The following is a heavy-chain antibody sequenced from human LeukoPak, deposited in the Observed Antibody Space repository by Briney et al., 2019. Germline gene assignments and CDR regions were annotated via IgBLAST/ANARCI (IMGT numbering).Heavy chain of an antibody. CDR1: GFTFSSYG. D-gene: IGHD4-17*01. CDR3: ASYDYGDYRRNFDY. CDR2: ISYDGSNK. Sequence: PGGSLRLSCAASGFTFSSYGMHWVRQAPGKGLEWVAVISYDGSNKYYADSVKGRFTISRDNSKNTLYLQMNSLRAEDTAVYYCASYDYGDYRRNFDYWGQGTLVTVSS. J-gene: IGHJ4*02. V-gene: IGHV3-30*03.